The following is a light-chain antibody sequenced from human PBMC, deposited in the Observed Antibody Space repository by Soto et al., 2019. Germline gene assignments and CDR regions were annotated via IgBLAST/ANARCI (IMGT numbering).Light chain of an antibody. J-gene: IGKJ1*01. Sequence: DIQLTQSPSTQSASVGDRVTITCRASQTIDKKLAWYQQKPGKAPKLLIFDASTLQTGVPLRFSGSGSGTEFTLTISSLQPDDFATYYCQQYNSHSFGQGTKVDIK. CDR2: DAS. CDR3: QQYNSHS. V-gene: IGKV1-5*01. CDR1: QTIDKK.